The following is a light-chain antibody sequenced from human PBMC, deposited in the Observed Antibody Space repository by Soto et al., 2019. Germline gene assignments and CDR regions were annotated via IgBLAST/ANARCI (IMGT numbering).Light chain of an antibody. V-gene: IGKV3-20*01. CDR2: GAS. CDR3: QQYGSSLIT. Sequence: EIVLTQSACTLSWSAGERATLSWRASQSVSSSYLAWYQQKHGQAPRLLIYGASSRATGIPDRFSGSGSGTDFNLTISRLETEDFAVYYCQQYGSSLITFGQGTRLEIK. J-gene: IGKJ5*01. CDR1: QSVSSSY.